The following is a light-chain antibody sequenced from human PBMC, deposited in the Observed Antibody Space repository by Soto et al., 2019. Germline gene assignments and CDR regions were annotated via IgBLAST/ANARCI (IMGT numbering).Light chain of an antibody. CDR2: DVS. Sequence: DIQMTKSPSTLSASVGDRVTLTCRASQSVGGLLAWYQQKPGKAPKLLIYDVSTLESGVPSRFSGSGSGTEFTLTISSLQPDDFATYHCQQYDTYWTFGQGTKVDIK. V-gene: IGKV1-5*01. CDR3: QQYDTYWT. J-gene: IGKJ1*01. CDR1: QSVGGL.